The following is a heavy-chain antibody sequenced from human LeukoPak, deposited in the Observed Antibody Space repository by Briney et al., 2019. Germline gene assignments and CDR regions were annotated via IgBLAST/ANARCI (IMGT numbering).Heavy chain of an antibody. CDR1: GGSFSGYY. D-gene: IGHD3-10*01. CDR3: ARGAYGSGTHGAFDI. Sequence: SETLSLTCTVYGGSFSGYYWSWIRQPPGKGLEWIGEIDHSGRTNYNPSLKSRVTISLDTSKNQFSLRLSFVTAADTAVYYCARGAYGSGTHGAFDIWGQGTMVTVSS. J-gene: IGHJ3*02. CDR2: IDHSGRT. V-gene: IGHV4-34*01.